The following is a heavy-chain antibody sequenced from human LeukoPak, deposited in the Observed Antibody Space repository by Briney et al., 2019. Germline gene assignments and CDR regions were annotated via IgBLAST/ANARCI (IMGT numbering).Heavy chain of an antibody. D-gene: IGHD3-10*01. J-gene: IGHJ6*02. V-gene: IGHV3-66*01. CDR1: GFTVSSTY. Sequence: GGSLRLSCAPSGFTVSSTYMSWVRQAPGKGLEWVSIISGGGDTFYAGSVKGRFTISRDTSKNTLYLQMNDVRAEDTAVYYCAGRGSGYYYGMNVWGQGTTVTVSS. CDR2: ISGGGDT. CDR3: AGRGSGYYYGMNV.